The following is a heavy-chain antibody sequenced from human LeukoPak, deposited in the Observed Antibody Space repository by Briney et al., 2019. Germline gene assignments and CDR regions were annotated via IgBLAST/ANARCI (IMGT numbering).Heavy chain of an antibody. V-gene: IGHV3-30*03. CDR3: ARDQSHGSGNEEGD. J-gene: IGHJ4*02. CDR2: ISYDGSNK. D-gene: IGHD3-10*01. Sequence: PGGSLRLSCAASGFSFSDFGMHWVRQAPGKGLEWVAVISYDGSNKYYADSVKGRFTISRDNSKNTLYLQMNSLRAEDTAVYYCARDQSHGSGNEEGDWGQGTLVTVSS. CDR1: GFSFSDFG.